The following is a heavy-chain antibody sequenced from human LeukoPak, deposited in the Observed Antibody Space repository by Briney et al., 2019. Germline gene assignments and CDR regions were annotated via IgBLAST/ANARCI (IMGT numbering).Heavy chain of an antibody. J-gene: IGHJ4*02. CDR2: IPHSGVT. V-gene: IGHV4-39*02. CDR3: ARRDNSFDS. Sequence: SETLSLTCSVSGGSISSHNHHWDWIRQPPGNGLEWIGSIPHSGVTYSTPTPRSRLTLSVDMSKNHFSLNLSSVTAAGTAVYYCARRDNSFDSWGPGTLVTVSS. CDR1: GGSISSHNHH. D-gene: IGHD5-24*01.